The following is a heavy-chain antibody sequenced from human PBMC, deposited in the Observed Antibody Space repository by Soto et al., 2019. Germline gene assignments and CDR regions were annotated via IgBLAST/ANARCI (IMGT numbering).Heavy chain of an antibody. CDR3: AKALQYSSSRDYFYYGMDV. D-gene: IGHD6-6*01. J-gene: IGHJ6*02. Sequence: PGESLKISCKGFGYSFSSYWISWVRQMPGKGLEWMGRIDPSDAYTNYSPSFQGHVTISTDKSISTAYLQWSSLRADDTAVFYCAKALQYSSSRDYFYYGMDVWGQGTTVTVSS. V-gene: IGHV5-10-1*01. CDR2: IDPSDAYT. CDR1: GYSFSSYW.